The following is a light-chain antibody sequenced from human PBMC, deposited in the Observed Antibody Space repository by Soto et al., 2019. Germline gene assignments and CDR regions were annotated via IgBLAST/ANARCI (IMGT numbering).Light chain of an antibody. V-gene: IGKV3D-15*01. Sequence: EVMMTQFPDTVSVTAGETVTLSCGASQSVRTNLAWYQQRPGQAPSLLIHYASTRASDIPARFSGSGSGTNFTLAISSLQSEDFAVYYCQQYAYWPETFGQGTKVEIK. J-gene: IGKJ1*01. CDR2: YAS. CDR1: QSVRTN. CDR3: QQYAYWPET.